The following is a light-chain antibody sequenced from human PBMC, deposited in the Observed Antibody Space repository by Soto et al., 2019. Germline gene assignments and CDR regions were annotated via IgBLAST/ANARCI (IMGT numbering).Light chain of an antibody. J-gene: IGKJ3*01. CDR2: GAS. CDR1: QSFSSDY. CDR3: HHYGRSPPT. Sequence: EIVLTQSPGTLSLSPGERASLSCRASQSFSSDYLAWYQQKPGQAPRLLIYGASRRATGIPDRFSGSGSGTDFTLTISRLEPEDFAVCHCHHYGRSPPTFGPGTKVDIK. V-gene: IGKV3-20*01.